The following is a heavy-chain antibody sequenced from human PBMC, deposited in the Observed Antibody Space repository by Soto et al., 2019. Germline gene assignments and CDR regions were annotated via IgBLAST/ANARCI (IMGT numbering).Heavy chain of an antibody. CDR1: GGTFSSYA. CDR3: ARGVAGGRDNWFDP. V-gene: IGHV1-69*13. Sequence: ASVTVSCQASGGTFSSYAIRWVRQAPGQGLEWMGGVIPIFGTPNYAQKFQGRVTITADESTSTAYMELSSLRSEDTAVDYWARGVAGGRDNWFDPWGQGTLVTVSS. D-gene: IGHD6-19*01. CDR2: VIPIFGTP. J-gene: IGHJ5*02.